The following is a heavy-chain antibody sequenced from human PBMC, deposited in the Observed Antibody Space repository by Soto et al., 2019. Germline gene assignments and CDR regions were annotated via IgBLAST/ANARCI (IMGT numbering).Heavy chain of an antibody. CDR1: GFTFSSYS. Sequence: GGSLRLSCAASGFTFSSYSMNWVRQAPGKGLEWVSYISSSSSTIYYADSVKGRFTICRDNAKNSMYLQMNSLRDEDTGVYYCARERGYYYDSSGYYHFDYWGQGTLVTVSS. D-gene: IGHD3-22*01. J-gene: IGHJ4*02. CDR3: ARERGYYYDSSGYYHFDY. CDR2: ISSSSSTI. V-gene: IGHV3-48*02.